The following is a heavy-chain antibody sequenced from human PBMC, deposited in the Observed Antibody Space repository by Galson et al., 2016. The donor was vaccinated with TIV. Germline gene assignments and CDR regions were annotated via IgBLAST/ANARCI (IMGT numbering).Heavy chain of an antibody. V-gene: IGHV3-23*01. D-gene: IGHD6-19*01. J-gene: IGHJ4*02. Sequence: SLRLSCAASGFSFGTYTVAWVRQAPGKAPFWVSIINYSGVITYYADSVKGRFSISRDNSKNMLHLQMNSLRVEDTAVYYCARQWQSYSFDYWGQGTLVTVSS. CDR1: GFSFGTYT. CDR2: INYSGVIT. CDR3: ARQWQSYSFDY.